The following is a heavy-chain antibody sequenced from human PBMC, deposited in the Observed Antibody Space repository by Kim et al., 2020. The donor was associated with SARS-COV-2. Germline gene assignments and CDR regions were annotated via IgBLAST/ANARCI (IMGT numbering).Heavy chain of an antibody. CDR2: IYYSGST. V-gene: IGHV4-59*01. J-gene: IGHJ6*02. CDR3: ARDIGTGGSGDYYGMDV. D-gene: IGHD2-15*01. CDR1: GGSISSYY. Sequence: SETLSLICTVSGGSISSYYWSWIRQPPGKGLEWIGYIYYSGSTNYNPSLKSRVTISVDTSKNQFSLKLSSVTAADTAVYYCARDIGTGGSGDYYGMDVWGQGTTVTVSS.